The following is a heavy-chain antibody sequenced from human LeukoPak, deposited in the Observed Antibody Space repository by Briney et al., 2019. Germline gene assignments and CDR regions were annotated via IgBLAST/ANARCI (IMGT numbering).Heavy chain of an antibody. Sequence: GGSLRLSCAASGFTFSSYAMSWVRQAPGKGLEWVSAISGSGGSTYCADSVKGRFTISRDNSKNTLYLQMNSPRAEDTAVYYCAKDLDRIPYNTYYDILTGYHFDYWGQGTLVTVSS. V-gene: IGHV3-23*01. D-gene: IGHD3-9*01. J-gene: IGHJ4*02. CDR2: ISGSGGST. CDR3: AKDLDRIPYNTYYDILTGYHFDY. CDR1: GFTFSSYA.